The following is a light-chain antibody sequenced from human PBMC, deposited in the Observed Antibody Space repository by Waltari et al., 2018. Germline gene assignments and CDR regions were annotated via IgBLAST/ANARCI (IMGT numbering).Light chain of an antibody. Sequence: QSALTQPASVSGSPGQSITISCTGISSDFGDFKYVSWYQQHPGKAPKVLIFDVNQRPSGVSVRFSGSKPGHTASLTISGLQAEDEADFYCCSYTTSNTFVFGTGTTVAVL. CDR2: DVN. CDR1: SSDFGDFKY. CDR3: CSYTTSNTFV. V-gene: IGLV2-14*03. J-gene: IGLJ1*01.